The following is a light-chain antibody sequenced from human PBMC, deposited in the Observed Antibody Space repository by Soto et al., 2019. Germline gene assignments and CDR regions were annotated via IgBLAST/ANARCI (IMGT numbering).Light chain of an antibody. CDR2: AAS. CDR1: QSVNSN. J-gene: IGKJ5*01. Sequence: TMPLGALSLSKGERATLSCRASQSVNSNLAWYQQRPGQAPSLLIYAASTRATGVPARFSGSGSGTEFTLTIGSLQSEDFAVYYCQQYNYWPPIPFGQVTLLEVK. V-gene: IGKV3-15*01. CDR3: QQYNYWPPIP.